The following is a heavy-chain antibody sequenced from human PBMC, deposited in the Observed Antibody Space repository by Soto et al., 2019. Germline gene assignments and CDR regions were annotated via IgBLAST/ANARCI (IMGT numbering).Heavy chain of an antibody. Sequence: EVQLVESGGGLVQPGRSLRLSCAASGFTLEDYAMHWVRQAPGKGLEWVSGINWNSGTKGYAESVKGRFTISRDNGKNSLYLQTNSLRPEDTALYYCTRDMGADYYYYGMDVWGQGTTVSVSS. CDR3: TRDMGADYYYYGMDV. J-gene: IGHJ6*02. CDR1: GFTLEDYA. D-gene: IGHD1-26*01. V-gene: IGHV3-9*01. CDR2: INWNSGTK.